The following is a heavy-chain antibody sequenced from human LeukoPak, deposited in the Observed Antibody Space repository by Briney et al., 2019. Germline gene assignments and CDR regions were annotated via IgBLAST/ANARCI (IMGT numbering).Heavy chain of an antibody. V-gene: IGHV1-69*04. D-gene: IGHD5-18*01. CDR2: IIPILGIA. J-gene: IGHJ6*03. CDR3: ARGPIQLWRYYYYYMDV. Sequence: GASVKVSCKASGGTFSSYAISWVRQAPGQGLEWMGRIIPILGIANYAQKFQGRVTITRNTSISTAYMELSSLRSEDTAVYYCARGPIQLWRYYYYYMDVWGKGTTVTVSS. CDR1: GGTFSSYA.